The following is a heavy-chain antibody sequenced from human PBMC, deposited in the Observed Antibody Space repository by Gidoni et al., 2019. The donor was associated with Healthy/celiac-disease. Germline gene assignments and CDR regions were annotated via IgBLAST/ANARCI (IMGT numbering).Heavy chain of an antibody. CDR1: GCTFSSYA. CDR3: AKPPGGLRLGELVY. J-gene: IGHJ4*02. V-gene: IGHV3-23*01. Sequence: EVQLLESGGGLVQPGGSLRLSCAASGCTFSSYAMSWVRQAPGKGLEWVSAISGSGGSTYYADSVKGRFTISRDNSKNTLYLQMNSLRAEDTAVYYCAKPPGGLRLGELVYWGQGTLVTVSS. D-gene: IGHD3-16*01. CDR2: ISGSGGST.